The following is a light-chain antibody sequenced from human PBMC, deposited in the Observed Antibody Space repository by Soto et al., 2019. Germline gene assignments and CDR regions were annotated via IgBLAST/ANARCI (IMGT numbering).Light chain of an antibody. CDR1: QSISSW. Sequence: DIKMTQSPATLSASVGDRVTITCRASQSISSWLAWYQQKPGKAPKLLIYKASSLESGVPSRFSGSGSGTEFTLTISSLQPDDFATYYCQQYSSSSEWTFGQGTKVDI. V-gene: IGKV1-5*03. J-gene: IGKJ1*01. CDR2: KAS. CDR3: QQYSSSSEWT.